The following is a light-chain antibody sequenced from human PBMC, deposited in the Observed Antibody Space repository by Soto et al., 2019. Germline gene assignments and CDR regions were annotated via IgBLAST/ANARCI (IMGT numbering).Light chain of an antibody. J-gene: IGLJ3*02. CDR2: DVS. CDR1: RSDVGGYNS. CDR3: SSYTTFSTLV. V-gene: IGLV2-14*01. Sequence: QSALTQPASVSGSPGQSITISCTGTRSDVGGYNSVSWYQQHPGKAPKLMIYDVSNRPSGVSNRFSGSKSGNTASLTISGLQAEDEAGYYCSSYTTFSTLVVGGGTKLTVL.